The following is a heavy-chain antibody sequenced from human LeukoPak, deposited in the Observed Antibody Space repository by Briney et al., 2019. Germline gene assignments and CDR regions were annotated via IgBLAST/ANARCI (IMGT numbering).Heavy chain of an antibody. CDR1: GFTFNSFG. J-gene: IGHJ5*02. V-gene: IGHV3-30*03. Sequence: GGSLRLSCAVSGFTFNSFGMHWVRQTPGKGLEWVAVISNDGRNQYYADSVKGRFTISRDNSKNTLYLQMNSLRAKDTAVYYCARDDRYYYGSGTSPQFDPWGQGTLVTVSS. CDR3: ARDDRYYYGSGTSPQFDP. D-gene: IGHD3-10*01. CDR2: ISNDGRNQ.